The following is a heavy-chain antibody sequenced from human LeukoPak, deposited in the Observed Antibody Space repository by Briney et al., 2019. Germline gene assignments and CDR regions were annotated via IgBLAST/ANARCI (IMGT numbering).Heavy chain of an antibody. CDR1: GYTFTTYG. CDR2: VGASSGST. V-gene: IGHV1-18*01. J-gene: IGHJ4*02. Sequence: ASVKVSCKASGYTFTTYGITWVRQAPGQGLEWVGWVGASSGSTYYAEKFQGRAAMTTETSATTAYMELRSLRSDDTAVYYCARGYLKDYIEYWGQGTLVTVSS. D-gene: IGHD4/OR15-4a*01. CDR3: ARGYLKDYIEY.